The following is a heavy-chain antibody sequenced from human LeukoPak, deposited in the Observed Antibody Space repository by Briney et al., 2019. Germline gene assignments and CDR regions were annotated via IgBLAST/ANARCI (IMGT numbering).Heavy chain of an antibody. CDR1: GYTLTELS. Sequence: ASVKVSCKVSGYTLTELSMHWVRKAPGKGLEWMGGFDPEDGETIYAQKFQGRVTMTEDTSTDTAYMELSSLRSEDTAVYYCATDIITGTTYVYWGQGTLVTVSS. J-gene: IGHJ4*02. CDR2: FDPEDGET. D-gene: IGHD1-20*01. CDR3: ATDIITGTTYVY. V-gene: IGHV1-24*01.